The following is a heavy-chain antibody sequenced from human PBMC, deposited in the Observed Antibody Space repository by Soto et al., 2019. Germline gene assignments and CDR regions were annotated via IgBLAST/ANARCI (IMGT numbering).Heavy chain of an antibody. J-gene: IGHJ4*02. CDR1: GGTFSSYA. Sequence: QVQLVQSGAEVKKPGSSVKVSCKASGGTFSSYAISWVRQAPGQGLEWMGGIIPIFGTANYAQKFQGRVTITXXEXTXXAYMELSSLRSEDTAVYYCARDMGLVIRGDLSLGYWGQGTLVTVSS. CDR3: ARDMGLVIRGDLSLGY. V-gene: IGHV1-69*05. CDR2: IIPIFGTA. D-gene: IGHD3-10*01.